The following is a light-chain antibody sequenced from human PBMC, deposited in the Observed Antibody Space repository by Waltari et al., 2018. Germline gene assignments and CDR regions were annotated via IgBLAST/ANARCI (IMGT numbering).Light chain of an antibody. CDR2: DVS. Sequence: QTALTQPASASGSPGQSITISCTGSSSAIGAYNFVYWYQHHPGKAPQLMLYDVSKRPPGVSNLFSGSKSGNTASLTMFGLQVEDEADYFCSSYTTTNIVVVGGGTELTVL. CDR3: SSYTTTNIVV. CDR1: SSAIGAYNF. J-gene: IGLJ2*01. V-gene: IGLV2-14*03.